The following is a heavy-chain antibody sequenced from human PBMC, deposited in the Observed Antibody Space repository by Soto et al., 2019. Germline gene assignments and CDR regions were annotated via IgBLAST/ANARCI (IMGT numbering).Heavy chain of an antibody. CDR3: ARIREAAATGGAFDI. V-gene: IGHV3-30-3*01. D-gene: IGHD6-25*01. Sequence: QVQLVESGGGVVQPGGSLRLSCAASGFTLSSYAMYWVRQVPGKGLEWVGVISHDGNNRYYRDSVKGRFTISRDSSENTLFLERNSLRAEDTAVYYCARIREAAATGGAFDIWGQGSVVTVSS. CDR2: ISHDGNNR. J-gene: IGHJ3*02. CDR1: GFTLSSYA.